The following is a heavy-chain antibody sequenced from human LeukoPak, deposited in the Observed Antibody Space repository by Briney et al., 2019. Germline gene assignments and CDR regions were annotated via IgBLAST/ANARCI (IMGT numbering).Heavy chain of an antibody. CDR1: GHTFTRYD. Sequence: ASVKVSCKASGHTFTRYDMHWVRQAPGQRLEWMGWINAGNGNTKYSQKFQGRVTITRDTTASTAYMELSSLRSEDTAVYYCARARQQLDYWGQGTLVTVSS. CDR3: ARARQQLDY. V-gene: IGHV1-3*01. CDR2: INAGNGNT. D-gene: IGHD6-13*01. J-gene: IGHJ4*02.